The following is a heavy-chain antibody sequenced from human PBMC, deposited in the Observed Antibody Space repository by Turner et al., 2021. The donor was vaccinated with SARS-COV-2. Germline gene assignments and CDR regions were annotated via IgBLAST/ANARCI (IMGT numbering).Heavy chain of an antibody. CDR1: GFTFSSYS. J-gene: IGHJ4*02. Sequence: EVQLVESGGGLLTRGGSLRPSCSASGFTFSSYSMNWVRQAPGKGLAWVSSISSSSRYIYYADSVKGRFTISRDNAKNSLYLQMNSLRAEDTAVYYCARDSFGYYESSGYYLGGFDYWGQGTLVTVSS. CDR2: ISSSSRYI. CDR3: ARDSFGYYESSGYYLGGFDY. V-gene: IGHV3-21*01. D-gene: IGHD3-22*01.